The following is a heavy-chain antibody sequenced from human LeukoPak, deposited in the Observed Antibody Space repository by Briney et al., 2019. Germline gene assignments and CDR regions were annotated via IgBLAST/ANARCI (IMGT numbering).Heavy chain of an antibody. J-gene: IGHJ4*02. Sequence: SETLSLTCAVYGGSFSGYYWSWIRQPPGKGLEWIGEINHSGSTNYNPSLKSRVTISVDTSKNQFSLKLSSVTAADTAVYYCARATTSYGDYAGGHWSYWGRGTLVTASS. CDR1: GGSFSGYY. CDR3: ARATTSYGDYAGGHWSY. CDR2: INHSGST. D-gene: IGHD4-17*01. V-gene: IGHV4-34*01.